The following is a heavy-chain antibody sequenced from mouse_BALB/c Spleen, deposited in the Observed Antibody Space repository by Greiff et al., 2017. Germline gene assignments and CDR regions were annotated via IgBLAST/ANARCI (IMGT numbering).Heavy chain of an antibody. Sequence: VQRVESGAELAKPGASVKMSCKASGYTFTSYWMHWVKQRPGQGLEWIGYINPSTGYTEYNQKFKDKATLTADKSSSTAYMQLSSLTSEDSAVYYCASGAGGIMDYWGQGTSVTVSS. V-gene: IGHV1-7*01. CDR1: GYTFTSYW. J-gene: IGHJ4*01. CDR3: ASGAGGIMDY. CDR2: INPSTGYT. D-gene: IGHD1-1*02.